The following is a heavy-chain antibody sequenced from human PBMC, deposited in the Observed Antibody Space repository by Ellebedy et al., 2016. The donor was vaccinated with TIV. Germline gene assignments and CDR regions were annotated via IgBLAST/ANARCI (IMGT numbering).Heavy chain of an antibody. CDR1: GFTFSRYD. J-gene: IGHJ6*02. Sequence: GESLKISXAASGFTFSRYDMHWVRQSTRKGLEWVASIDNAGDTYYPGSVKGRFTISRENAKNYLYLQMNSLRVEDTAVYYCTRFEIISGGGYGMDVWGQGTTVTVSS. V-gene: IGHV3-13*01. CDR2: IDNAGDT. CDR3: TRFEIISGGGYGMDV. D-gene: IGHD3-16*01.